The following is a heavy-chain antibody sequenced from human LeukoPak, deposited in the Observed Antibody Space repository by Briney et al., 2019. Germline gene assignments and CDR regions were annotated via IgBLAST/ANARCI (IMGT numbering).Heavy chain of an antibody. J-gene: IGHJ4*02. CDR1: GFTFNGYN. D-gene: IGHD1-26*01. CDR2: ITSSSSSN. Sequence: PGGSLRLSCAASGFTFNGYNMNWVRQAPGKGLEWISYITSSSSSNSYADSVKGRFSISRDNAKNSLYLQMKNLRAADTAVYYCASLNDRGSYGYYFDYWGQGTLVTVSS. V-gene: IGHV3-48*01. CDR3: ASLNDRGSYGYYFDY.